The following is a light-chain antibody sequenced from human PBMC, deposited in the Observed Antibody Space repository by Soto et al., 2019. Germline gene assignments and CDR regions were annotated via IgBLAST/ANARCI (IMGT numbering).Light chain of an antibody. Sequence: QSVLTQPPSVSGAPGQRVTISCTGSSPNIGAGYDVHWYQQLPGTAPKLLIYGNSNRPSGVPDRFSGSKSGTSASLAITGLQAEDEADYYCQSYDSSLSGRGRVVFGGGTKLTVL. V-gene: IGLV1-40*01. CDR1: SPNIGAGYD. CDR3: QSYDSSLSGRGRVV. CDR2: GNS. J-gene: IGLJ2*01.